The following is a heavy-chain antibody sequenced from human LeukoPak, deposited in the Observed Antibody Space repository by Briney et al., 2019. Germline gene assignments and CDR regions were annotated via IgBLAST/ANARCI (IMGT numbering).Heavy chain of an antibody. CDR2: IHSTGST. CDR3: ARGPHEYGDFRH. D-gene: IGHD4-17*01. CDR1: GDSINTYY. J-gene: IGHJ4*02. V-gene: IGHV4-4*07. Sequence: SETLSLTCTVTGDSINTYYWSWIRQPAGKGLEWIGRIHSTGSTFYNPSLKSRVTVSVDTSKNQFSLRLTSVTAADTAVYFCARGPHEYGDFRHWGQGTLVTVSS.